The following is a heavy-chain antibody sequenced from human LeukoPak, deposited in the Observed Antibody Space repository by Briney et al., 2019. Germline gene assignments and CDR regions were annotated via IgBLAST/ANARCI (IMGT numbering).Heavy chain of an antibody. CDR2: INPRGGST. CDR3: TRDHCSYINCYEDYYYGMDV. V-gene: IGHV1-46*01. Sequence: GASVKVSCKASGYTFSNYYMHWVRQAPGQGLEWMGIINPRGGSTNYAQKFQDRISMTRDTSTSTVYMELSSLRSEDTAVYYCTRDHCSYINCYEDYYYGMDVWGQGTTVTVSS. D-gene: IGHD2-2*01. J-gene: IGHJ6*02. CDR1: GYTFSNYY.